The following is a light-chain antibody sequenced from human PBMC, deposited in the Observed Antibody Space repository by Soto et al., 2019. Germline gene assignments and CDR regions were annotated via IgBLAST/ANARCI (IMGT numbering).Light chain of an antibody. CDR2: GAS. V-gene: IGKV3-15*01. Sequence: EIVMTQSPATLSVSPGERATLSCRASENIYTNLAWYQQKPGQAPRLLFYGASTRATGLPARFSGTGSGTEFTLTINSLQAEDSAVYYGQQYYNSPRTFGQGTRLEIK. CDR1: ENIYTN. J-gene: IGKJ5*01. CDR3: QQYYNSPRT.